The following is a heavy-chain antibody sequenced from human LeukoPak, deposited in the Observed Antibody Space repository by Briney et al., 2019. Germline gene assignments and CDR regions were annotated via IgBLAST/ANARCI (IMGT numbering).Heavy chain of an antibody. CDR2: INPSGGST. J-gene: IGHJ3*02. CDR3: ARPYCSGGSCYPLYDAFDI. Sequence: ASVKVSCKASGYTFTSYYMHWVRQAPGQGLEWMGIINPSGGSTSYAQKFQGRVTITRDTSASTAYMELSSLRSEDTAVYYCARPYCSGGSCYPLYDAFDIWGQGTMVTVSS. D-gene: IGHD2-15*01. V-gene: IGHV1-46*01. CDR1: GYTFTSYY.